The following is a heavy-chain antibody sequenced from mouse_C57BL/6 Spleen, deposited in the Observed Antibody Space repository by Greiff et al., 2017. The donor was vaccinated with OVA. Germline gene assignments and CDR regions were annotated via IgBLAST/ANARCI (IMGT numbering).Heavy chain of an antibody. CDR2: IYPGSGNT. D-gene: IGHD2-1*01. J-gene: IGHJ3*01. Sequence: QVQLKESGAELVRPGASVKLSCKASGYTFTDYYINWVKQRPGQGLEWIARIYPGSGNTYYNEKFKGKATLTAEKSSSTAYMQLSSLTSEDSAVYFCAMIYYGNYGAYWGQGTLVTVSA. CDR3: AMIYYGNYGAY. CDR1: GYTFTDYY. V-gene: IGHV1-76*01.